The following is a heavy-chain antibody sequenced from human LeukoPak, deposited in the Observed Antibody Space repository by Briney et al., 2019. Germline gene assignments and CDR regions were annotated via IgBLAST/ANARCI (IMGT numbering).Heavy chain of an antibody. D-gene: IGHD1-26*01. CDR2: IWYDGSNK. CDR3: AKDQSGSSYYFDY. V-gene: IGHV3-33*06. CDR1: GFTFSSYG. Sequence: GGSLRHSCAASGFTFSSYGMHWVRQAPGKGLEWVAVIWYDGSNKYYADSVKGRFTISRDNSKNTLYLQMNSLRAEDTAVYYCAKDQSGSSYYFDYWGQGTLVTVSS. J-gene: IGHJ4*02.